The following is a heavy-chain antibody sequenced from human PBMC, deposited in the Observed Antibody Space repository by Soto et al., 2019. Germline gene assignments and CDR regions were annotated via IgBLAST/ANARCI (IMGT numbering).Heavy chain of an antibody. Sequence: GGSLRLSCAASGFTFSDYWMHWVRQVPGKGLVWVSRISGDMSSTNYADSVKGRFTISRDNAKNTLYVLMNSLRAEDTAVYYCARGIGYSAQDYWGQGTPVTVSS. CDR3: ARGIGYSAQDY. CDR2: ISGDMSST. D-gene: IGHD1-1*01. CDR1: GFTFSDYW. V-gene: IGHV3-74*01. J-gene: IGHJ4*02.